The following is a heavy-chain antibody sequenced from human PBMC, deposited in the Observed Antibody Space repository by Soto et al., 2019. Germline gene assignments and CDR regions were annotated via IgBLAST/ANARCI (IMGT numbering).Heavy chain of an antibody. CDR3: ARERDPYYDFWSGYYPNDAFDI. CDR2: IWYDGSNK. V-gene: IGHV3-33*01. J-gene: IGHJ3*02. D-gene: IGHD3-3*01. Sequence: PGKGLEWVAVIWYDGSNKYYADSVKGRFTISRDNSKNTLYLQMNSLRAEDTAVYYCARERDPYYDFWSGYYPNDAFDIWGQGTMVSVSS.